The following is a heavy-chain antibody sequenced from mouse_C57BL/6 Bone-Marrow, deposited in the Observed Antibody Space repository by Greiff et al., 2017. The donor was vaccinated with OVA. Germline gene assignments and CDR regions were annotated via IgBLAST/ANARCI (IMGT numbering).Heavy chain of an antibody. V-gene: IGHV5-6*01. CDR2: ISSGGSYT. J-gene: IGHJ2*01. D-gene: IGHD1-1*01. CDR1: GFTFSSYG. Sequence: EVQLVESGGDLVKPGGSLKLSCAASGFTFSSYGMSWVRQTPDKRLEWVATISSGGSYTYYPDSVKGRFTISRDNAKNTLYLQMSSLKSEDTAMYYCARGGTVVAPDYWGQGTTLTVSS. CDR3: ARGGTVVAPDY.